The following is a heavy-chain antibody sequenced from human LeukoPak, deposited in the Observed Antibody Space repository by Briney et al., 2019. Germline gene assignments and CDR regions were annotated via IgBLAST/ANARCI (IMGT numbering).Heavy chain of an antibody. J-gene: IGHJ3*02. CDR1: GFTFDVYG. CDR3: ARDKAHRYYYDSSGYYYDAFDI. CDR2: INLNGGST. V-gene: IGHV3-20*04. D-gene: IGHD3-22*01. Sequence: GGCLRLSCAASGFTFDVYGMSCVRQAPARGRECVSGINLNGGSTGYADAVKGRLTISRYNDKNSLYLQMNSLRAEDTALYYCARDKAHRYYYDSSGYYYDAFDIWGQGTMVTVSS.